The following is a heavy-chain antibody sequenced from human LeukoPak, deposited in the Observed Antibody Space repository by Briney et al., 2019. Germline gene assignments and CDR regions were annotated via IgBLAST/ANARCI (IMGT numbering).Heavy chain of an antibody. CDR2: IIPIFGTA. J-gene: IGHJ6*04. CDR1: GGTFSSYA. CDR3: ARDPSYYGSGSYPPPVYGMDV. V-gene: IGHV1-69*06. Sequence: SVKVSCKASGGTFSSYAISWVRQAPGQGLEWMGGIIPIFGTANYAQKFQGRVTITADKSTSTAYMELSSLRAEDTAVYYCARDPSYYGSGSYPPPVYGMDVWGKGTTVTVSS. D-gene: IGHD3-10*01.